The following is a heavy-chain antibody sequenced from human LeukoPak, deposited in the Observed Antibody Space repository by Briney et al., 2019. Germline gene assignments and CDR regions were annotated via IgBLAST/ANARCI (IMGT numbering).Heavy chain of an antibody. CDR3: ARDLGSSATSTNWFDP. CDR1: GGTFSSYA. V-gene: IGHV1-18*01. J-gene: IGHJ5*02. Sequence: ASVKVSCKASGGTFSSYAISWVRQAPGQGLEWMGWISAYNGNTNYAQKLQGRVTMTTDTSTSTAYMELRSLRSDDTAAYYCARDLGSSATSTNWFDPWGQGTLVTVSS. CDR2: ISAYNGNT. D-gene: IGHD6-6*01.